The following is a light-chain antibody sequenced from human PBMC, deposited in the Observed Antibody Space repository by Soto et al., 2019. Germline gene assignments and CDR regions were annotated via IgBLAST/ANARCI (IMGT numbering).Light chain of an antibody. CDR2: EVT. CDR3: TSYTPSSPLV. CDR1: NSDVATYNY. V-gene: IGLV2-14*01. J-gene: IGLJ3*02. Sequence: QSALTQPASVSGSPGQSITISCTGSNSDVATYNYVSWYQHHPGKAPKLMIYEVTNRPSGVSDRFSGSKSGNTASLIISGLQAADEADYYCTSYTPSSPLVFGGGTKLTVL.